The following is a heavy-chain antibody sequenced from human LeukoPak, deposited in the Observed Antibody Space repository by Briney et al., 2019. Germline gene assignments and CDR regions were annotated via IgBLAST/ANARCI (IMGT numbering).Heavy chain of an antibody. V-gene: IGHV3-23*01. CDR1: GFTFNSDA. D-gene: IGHD3-22*01. J-gene: IGHJ4*02. Sequence: PGGSLRLSCAASGFTFNSDAMTWVRQAPGEGLEWVSTITGSDDRTYYADSVRGRFTISRDFSKNTVHLQLNRLRAEDTAMYYCAKGPQLGSGYHPDYWGQGTLVTVFS. CDR3: AKGPQLGSGYHPDY. CDR2: ITGSDDRT.